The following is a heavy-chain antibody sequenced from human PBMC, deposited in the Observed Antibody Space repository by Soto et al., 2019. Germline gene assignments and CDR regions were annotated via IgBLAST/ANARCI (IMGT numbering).Heavy chain of an antibody. CDR3: VSHRNYIVVSGSFFDY. D-gene: IGHD6-19*01. V-gene: IGHV4-59*01. Sequence: SETLSLTCTVSGGSISGYYWTWIRQPPGKGLEWIGYIYYSGSTNYNPSLKSRVTISVDTSKNQFSLKLSSVTAADTAVYFCVSHRNYIVVSGSFFDYWSQGTLVT. CDR1: GGSISGYY. CDR2: IYYSGST. J-gene: IGHJ4*02.